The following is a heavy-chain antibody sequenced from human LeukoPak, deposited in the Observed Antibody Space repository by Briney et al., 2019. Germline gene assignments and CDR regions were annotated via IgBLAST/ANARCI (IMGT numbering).Heavy chain of an antibody. D-gene: IGHD2-21*01. CDR2: INHSGST. V-gene: IGHV4-34*01. Sequence: SETLSLTCAVYGGSFSGYYWSWIRQPPGKGLEWIGEINHSGSTNYNPSLKSRVTISVDTSKNQFSLKLSSVTAADTAVYYCARAAYCGGDCYYAFDIWGQGTMVTVSS. CDR3: ARAAYCGGDCYYAFDI. J-gene: IGHJ3*02. CDR1: GGSFSGYY.